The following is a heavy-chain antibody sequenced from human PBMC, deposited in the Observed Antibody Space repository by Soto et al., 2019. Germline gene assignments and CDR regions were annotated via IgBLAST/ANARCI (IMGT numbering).Heavy chain of an antibody. CDR1: GGSISSGDYY. CDR3: ARESNRYYYDSSGYPNYYYYYGMDV. CDR2: IYYSGST. J-gene: IGHJ6*02. Sequence: SETLSLTCTVSGGSISSGDYYWSWIRQPPGKGLEWIGYIYYSGSTYYNPSLKSRVNISVDTSKKQISLKLRSVTAANTAVNYFARESNRYYYDSSGYPNYYYYYGMDVWGQGTTVTVSS. V-gene: IGHV4-30-4*01. D-gene: IGHD3-22*01.